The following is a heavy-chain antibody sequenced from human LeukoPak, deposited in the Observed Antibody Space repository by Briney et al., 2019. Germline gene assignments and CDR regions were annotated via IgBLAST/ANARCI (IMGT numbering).Heavy chain of an antibody. D-gene: IGHD7-27*01. CDR2: VWYDGSEK. J-gene: IGHJ4*02. CDR1: GFTFSSYG. CDR3: ARDRGDPDYYFDQ. Sequence: GRSLRLSCAASGFTFSSYGIHWVRQAPGKGLEWVAVVWYDGSEKYYADSVKGRFTISRDNSRNTLYLQMNSLRAEDTAIYYCARDRGDPDYYFDQWGQGTLVTVSS. V-gene: IGHV3-33*01.